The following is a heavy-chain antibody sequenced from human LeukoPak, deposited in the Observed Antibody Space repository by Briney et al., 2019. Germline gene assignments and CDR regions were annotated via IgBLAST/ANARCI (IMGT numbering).Heavy chain of an antibody. D-gene: IGHD3-22*01. CDR3: ARDKGDYYDSSGYSVDY. CDR2: INSDGSST. CDR1: GFTFSSYW. J-gene: IGHJ4*02. V-gene: IGHV3-74*01. Sequence: PGGSLRLSCAASGFTFSSYWMHGVRQAPGKGLVWVSRINSDGSSTSYADSVKGRFTISRDNAKNTLYLQMNSLRAEDTAVYYCARDKGDYYDSSGYSVDYWGQGTLVTVSS.